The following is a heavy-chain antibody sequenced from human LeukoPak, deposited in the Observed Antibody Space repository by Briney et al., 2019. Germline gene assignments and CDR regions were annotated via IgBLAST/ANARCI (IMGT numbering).Heavy chain of an antibody. CDR2: IYSGGGT. Sequence: PGGSLRLSCAASGFTVSSSYTNWVRQAPGKGLEWVSLIYSGGGTYYADSVKGRFTISRDNSKNTLYLQMNSLRAEDTAVYYCARNYYDSSAYYYFDYWGQGTLVTVSS. CDR3: ARNYYDSSAYYYFDY. J-gene: IGHJ4*02. D-gene: IGHD3-22*01. V-gene: IGHV3-66*01. CDR1: GFTVSSSY.